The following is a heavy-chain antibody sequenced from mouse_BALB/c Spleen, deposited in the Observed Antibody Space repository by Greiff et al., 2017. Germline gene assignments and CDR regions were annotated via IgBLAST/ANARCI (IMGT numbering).Heavy chain of an antibody. CDR1: GYAFSSYC. V-gene: IGHV1-80*01. Sequence: QVQLQQSGAELVRPGSSVTISCKASGYAFSSYCMNWVKQRPGQGLEWIGQFYPGDGDTNYNGKFKGKATLTADKSSSTAYMQLSSLTSEDSAVYFCARPKTARASWFAYWGQGTLVTVSA. CDR3: ARPKTARASWFAY. J-gene: IGHJ3*01. CDR2: FYPGDGDT. D-gene: IGHD3-2*01.